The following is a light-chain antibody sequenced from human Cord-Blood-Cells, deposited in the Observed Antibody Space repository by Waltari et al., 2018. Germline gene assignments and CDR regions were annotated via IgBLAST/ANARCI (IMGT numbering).Light chain of an antibody. V-gene: IGLV2-14*01. CDR1: SSDVGGYNY. CDR3: ISYTSSSTVV. J-gene: IGLJ2*01. Sequence: QSALTHPASVSGSPGPSITISCTATSSDVGGYNYVSWYQQHQGKAPKLMIYDVSNRPSGVSNRFSGSKSGNTASLTISGLQAEDEADYYSISYTSSSTVVFGGGTKLTVL. CDR2: DVS.